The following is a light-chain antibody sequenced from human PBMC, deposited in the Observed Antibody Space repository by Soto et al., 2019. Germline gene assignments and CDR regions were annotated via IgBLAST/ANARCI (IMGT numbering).Light chain of an antibody. CDR2: RNN. CDR3: AVWDDNLSVYVV. V-gene: IGLV1-47*01. Sequence: QSVLTQPPSASGTPGQRVTIPCSGSSSDIGSNHVFWYQQLPGTAPKLLIYRNNQRPSGVPDRFSGSKSGTSASLAISGLRSEDEADYYCAVWDDNLSVYVVFGGGTQLTVL. J-gene: IGLJ2*01. CDR1: SSDIGSNH.